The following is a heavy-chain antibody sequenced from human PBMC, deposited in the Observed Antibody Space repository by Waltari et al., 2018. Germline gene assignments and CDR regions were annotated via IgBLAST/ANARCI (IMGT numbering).Heavy chain of an antibody. D-gene: IGHD1-26*01. CDR3: AKAGGIHNYPLDP. J-gene: IGHJ5*02. CDR1: GYTFTNYG. Sequence: VQLLESGGGLVQPGGSLRLSCVASGYTFTNYGMHWVRQAPGKGLEWLAVISSDGSNKYYEESVKGRFTVSRDNSKNSVYLQMNSLRPEDTALYFCAKAGGIHNYPLDPWGQGTLVTVSS. V-gene: IGHV3-30*18. CDR2: ISSDGSNK.